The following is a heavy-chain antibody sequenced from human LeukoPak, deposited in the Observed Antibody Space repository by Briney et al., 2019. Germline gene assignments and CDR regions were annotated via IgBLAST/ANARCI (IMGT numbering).Heavy chain of an antibody. D-gene: IGHD6-19*01. Sequence: GGSLRLSCAASGFTFDDYAMHWVRQAPGKGLEWVSLISGDGGSTYYADSVKGRFTISRDNSKNSLYLQMNSLRTEDTALYYCAKDIRVCSSGWYSNWYFDLWSRGTLVTVSS. CDR2: ISGDGGST. J-gene: IGHJ2*01. CDR1: GFTFDDYA. V-gene: IGHV3-43*02. CDR3: AKDIRVCSSGWYSNWYFDL.